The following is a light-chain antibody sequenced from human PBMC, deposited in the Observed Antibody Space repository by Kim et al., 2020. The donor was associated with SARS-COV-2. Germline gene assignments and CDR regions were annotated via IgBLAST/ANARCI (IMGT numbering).Light chain of an antibody. CDR2: MAS. CDR1: QSISIS. CDR3: QHYDSYSAT. J-gene: IGKJ1*01. Sequence: DIQMTQSPSTLSASVGDRVTITCRASQSISISLAWYQQKPGRAPNLLIYMASTLESGVPSRFSGGGSGTNFTLTIGSLQPDDFATYYCQHYDSYSATFGQGTKVDIK. V-gene: IGKV1-5*03.